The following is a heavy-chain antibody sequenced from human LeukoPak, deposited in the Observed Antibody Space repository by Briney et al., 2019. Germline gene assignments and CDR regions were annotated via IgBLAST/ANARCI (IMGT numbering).Heavy chain of an antibody. V-gene: IGHV4-61*01. Sequence: SETLSLTCTVSGGSVTSNNYYWSWIRQPPGEGLEWIGYVSYTGIPTYSPSLKSRVTISLDTSKSQFSLQLSSVTAADTAVYYCATQQWIGTFHYWGQGALVTVSS. CDR1: GGSVTSNNYY. CDR2: VSYTGIP. J-gene: IGHJ4*02. D-gene: IGHD3-10*01. CDR3: ATQQWIGTFHY.